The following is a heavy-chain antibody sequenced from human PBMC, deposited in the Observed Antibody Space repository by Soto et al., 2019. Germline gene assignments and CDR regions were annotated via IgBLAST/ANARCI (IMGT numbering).Heavy chain of an antibody. CDR1: GGSISSYY. D-gene: IGHD2-15*01. CDR3: ARDQESCSGGSCYRPWFDP. V-gene: IGHV4-59*01. Sequence: PSETLALTCTVSGGSISSYYWSWIRQPPGKGLEWIGYIYYSGSTNYNPSLKSRVTISVDTSKNQFSLKLSSVTAADTAVYYCARDQESCSGGSCYRPWFDPWGQGTLVTVSS. J-gene: IGHJ5*02. CDR2: IYYSGST.